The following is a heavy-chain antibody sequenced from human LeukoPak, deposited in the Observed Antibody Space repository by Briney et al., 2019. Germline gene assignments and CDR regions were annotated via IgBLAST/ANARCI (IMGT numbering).Heavy chain of an antibody. CDR2: IWYDGSNK. V-gene: IGHV3-33*01. D-gene: IGHD1-26*01. J-gene: IGHJ6*02. CDR1: GFTFSSYG. Sequence: PGGSLRLSCAASGFTFSSYGMHWVRQAPGKGLEWVAFIWYDGSNKYYADSVKGRFTISRDNSKNTLYLQMNSLRAEDTAVYYCARGAGSYYYGMDVWGQGTTVTVSS. CDR3: ARGAGSYYYGMDV.